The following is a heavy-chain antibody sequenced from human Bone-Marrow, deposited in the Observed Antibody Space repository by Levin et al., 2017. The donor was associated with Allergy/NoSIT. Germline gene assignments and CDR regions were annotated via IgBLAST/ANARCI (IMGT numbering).Heavy chain of an antibody. D-gene: IGHD2-15*01. Sequence: GESLKISCAVSGFTFRNYAMHWVRQAPGRGLEWVAFISLDGNTQYYADSVKGRFPVSRDNSNNTLHLQMNSLRVEDTAIYYCAKGTYTCSGGSCYFFDHWGQGALVTVSS. CDR1: GFTFRNYA. CDR2: ISLDGNTQ. J-gene: IGHJ4*02. V-gene: IGHV3-30*18. CDR3: AKGTYTCSGGSCYFFDH.